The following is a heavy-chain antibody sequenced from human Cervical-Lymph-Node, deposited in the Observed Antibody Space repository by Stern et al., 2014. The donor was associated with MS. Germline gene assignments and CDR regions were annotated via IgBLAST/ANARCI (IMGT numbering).Heavy chain of an antibody. CDR1: GDTFSRFA. CDR3: AGTTTDWDNPSHFYGMDL. CDR2: IIPMSGTI. V-gene: IGHV1-69*01. J-gene: IGHJ6*01. D-gene: IGHD3-9*01. Sequence: VQLVESGAEVKKPGSSVKVSCKASGDTFSRFAISWVRQAPGQGLEWVGGIIPMSGTITYAQKVQDRVTVTTEASTGTDYMELSRLRYEDTAVYYSAGTTTDWDNPSHFYGMDLWGQGATVTVSS.